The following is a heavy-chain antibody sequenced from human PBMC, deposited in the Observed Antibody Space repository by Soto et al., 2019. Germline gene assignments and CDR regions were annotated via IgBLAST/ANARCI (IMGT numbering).Heavy chain of an antibody. V-gene: IGHV1-18*01. CDR2: ISAYNGNT. CDR1: GYTFTSYG. D-gene: IGHD1-20*01. J-gene: IGHJ4*02. Sequence: AASVKVSCKASGYTFTSYGISWVRQAPGQGLEWMGWISAYNGNTNYAQKIQGRVTMTTDTSTSTTYMELRSLRSDDTAVYYCARDGNEYNWNDALDYWGQGTLVTVSS. CDR3: ARDGNEYNWNDALDY.